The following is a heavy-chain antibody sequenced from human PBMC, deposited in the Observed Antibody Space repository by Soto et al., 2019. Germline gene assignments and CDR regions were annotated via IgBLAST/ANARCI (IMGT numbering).Heavy chain of an antibody. CDR1: AFSFTNAW. CDR3: STGRSTYGLDS. J-gene: IGHJ4*02. D-gene: IGHD5-18*01. Sequence: LSCVASAFSFTNAWMSWVRQAPGKGLEWVGRIKSITDGGTTDYAAPVKGRFTISRDDSNNTLYLQMNSLKTEDTAVYYCSTGRSTYGLDSWGQGTLVTVSS. CDR2: IKSITDGGTT. V-gene: IGHV3-15*01.